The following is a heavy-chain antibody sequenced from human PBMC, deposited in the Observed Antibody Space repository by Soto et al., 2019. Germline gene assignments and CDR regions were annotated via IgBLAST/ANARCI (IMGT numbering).Heavy chain of an antibody. CDR1: GFTFKSYW. V-gene: IGHV3-7*03. J-gene: IGHJ5*02. CDR2: INQDGSEK. D-gene: IGHD3-10*01. Sequence: EAQLVESGGGLVQPGGSLRLSCAASGFTFKSYWMSWVRQAPGKGLEWVANINQDGSEKYYAESVKGRFTISGDNPNDLVFLQLNSLRVEDSAVYFCAREYKILWLGRSERGKNWFGPWGQGTQVIVSS. CDR3: AREYKILWLGRSERGKNWFGP.